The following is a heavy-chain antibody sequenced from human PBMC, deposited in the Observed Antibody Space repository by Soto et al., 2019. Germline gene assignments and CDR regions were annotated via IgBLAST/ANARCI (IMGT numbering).Heavy chain of an antibody. CDR3: AKDQVWRYFDWLPTFFDY. Sequence: GGSLRLSCAASGFTFSSYAMSWVRQAPGKGLEWVSAISGSGGSTYYADSVKGRFTISRDNSKNTLYLQMNSLRAEDTAVYYCAKDQVWRYFDWLPTFFDYWGQGTLVTVSS. J-gene: IGHJ4*02. CDR1: GFTFSSYA. V-gene: IGHV3-23*01. D-gene: IGHD3-9*01. CDR2: ISGSGGST.